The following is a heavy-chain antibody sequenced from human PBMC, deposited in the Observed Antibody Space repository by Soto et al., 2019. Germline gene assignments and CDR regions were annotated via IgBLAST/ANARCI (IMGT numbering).Heavy chain of an antibody. V-gene: IGHV1-2*02. CDR2: INPNSGGT. Sequence: QVQLVQSGAEVKKPGASVKVSCKASGYTFTGSYMHWVRQAPGQGLEWMGWINPNSGGTNYAQKFQGRVTMTRDTSLSTAYRELSRLRSDDTVVDYCARAVTIFVGVRAFDIWGQGTMVTVSS. D-gene: IGHD3-3*01. J-gene: IGHJ3*02. CDR3: ARAVTIFVGVRAFDI. CDR1: GYTFTGSY.